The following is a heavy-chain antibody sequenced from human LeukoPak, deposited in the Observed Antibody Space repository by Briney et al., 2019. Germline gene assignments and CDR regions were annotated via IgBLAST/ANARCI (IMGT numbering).Heavy chain of an antibody. CDR3: VKALVVILRGFDC. V-gene: IGHV3-23*01. D-gene: IGHD3-3*01. Sequence: PRGSLRLSCAPSGFSFTSYAMRLVRQDPRKGLEWVSAISNSGAGTFYADSAKGRFTISRDNSQNTLYLQMNSLRAEDTAVYYCVKALVVILRGFDCWGQVTLVTFAS. J-gene: IGHJ4*02. CDR1: GFSFTSYA. CDR2: ISNSGAGT.